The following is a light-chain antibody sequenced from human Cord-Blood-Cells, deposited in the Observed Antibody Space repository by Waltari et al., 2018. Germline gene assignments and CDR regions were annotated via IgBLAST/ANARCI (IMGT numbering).Light chain of an antibody. Sequence: QSALPQPASVSGSPGQSITISCTGTSSDVGGYNYVSWDQQHPGKAPKLMIYDVSNRPSGVSKRFSGSKSGNTASLTISGLQAEDEADYYCSSYTSSSTLWVFGGWTKLTVL. CDR1: SSDVGGYNY. J-gene: IGLJ3*02. CDR3: SSYTSSSTLWV. V-gene: IGLV2-14*03. CDR2: DVS.